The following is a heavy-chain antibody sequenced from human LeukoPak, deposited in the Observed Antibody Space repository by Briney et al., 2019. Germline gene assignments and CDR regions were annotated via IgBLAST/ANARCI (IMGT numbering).Heavy chain of an antibody. V-gene: IGHV4-39*01. CDR3: ARARIVGASPYFDY. CDR2: IYYSGTT. CDR1: GGSIRNYY. D-gene: IGHD1-26*01. J-gene: IGHJ4*02. Sequence: SETLSLTCSVSGGSIRNYYWGWIRQPPGKGLEWIGSIYYSGTTYYNPSLKSRVTISVDTSKNQFSLKLSSVTAADTAVYSCARARIVGASPYFDYWGQGTPVTVSS.